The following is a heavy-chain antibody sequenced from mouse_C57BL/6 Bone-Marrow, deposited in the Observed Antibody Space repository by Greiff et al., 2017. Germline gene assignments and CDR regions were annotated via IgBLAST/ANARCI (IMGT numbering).Heavy chain of an antibody. CDR2: ISSGGSYT. D-gene: IGHD2-12*01. J-gene: IGHJ3*01. CDR1: GFTFSSYG. Sequence: DVKLVESGGDLVKPGGSLKLSCAASGFTFSSYGMSWVRQTPDKRLEWVATISSGGSYTYYPDSVKGRFTISRDNAKNTLYLQMSSLKSEDTAMYYCARNSPFAYWGQGTLVTVSA. CDR3: ARNSPFAY. V-gene: IGHV5-6*02.